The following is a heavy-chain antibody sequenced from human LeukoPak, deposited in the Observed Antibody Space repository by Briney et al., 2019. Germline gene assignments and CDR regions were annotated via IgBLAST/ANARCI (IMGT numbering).Heavy chain of an antibody. CDR2: ISASGGTT. J-gene: IGHJ3*01. V-gene: IGHV3-23*01. D-gene: IGHD3-22*01. Sequence: PGGSLRLSCAASGFTFSNYAMTWVRQAPGKGLEWASGISASGGTTYYADSVRGRFTISRDNSKNTLFLQMNSLRAEDTAVYYCAKRPRDSTGYYLGAFDFWGLGTMVTVSS. CDR1: GFTFSNYA. CDR3: AKRPRDSTGYYLGAFDF.